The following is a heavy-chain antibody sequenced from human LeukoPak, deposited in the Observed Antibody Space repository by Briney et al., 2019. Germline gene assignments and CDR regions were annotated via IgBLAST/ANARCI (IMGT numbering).Heavy chain of an antibody. D-gene: IGHD6-6*01. CDR3: AKRVPYGSSSVYFDS. CDR2: INDNGDKT. Sequence: GGSLRLSCAASGFTFSTSSICTVPQAPGKGLEWVSGINDNGDKTYCADPVKGRFTISRDNSKNTLHLQMNSLRAEDTAVYYCAKRVPYGSSSVYFDSWGQGTLVTVSS. CDR1: GFTFSTSS. V-gene: IGHV3-23*01. J-gene: IGHJ4*02.